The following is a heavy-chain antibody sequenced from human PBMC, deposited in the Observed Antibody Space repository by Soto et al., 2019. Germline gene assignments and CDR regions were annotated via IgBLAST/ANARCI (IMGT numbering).Heavy chain of an antibody. CDR3: ARRSSGWYFDY. D-gene: IGHD6-19*01. CDR2: SSGSGDST. J-gene: IGHJ4*02. V-gene: IGHV3-23*01. CDR1: GFSFSSYA. Sequence: EVQLLESGGGLVQPGGSLRLSCAASGFSFSSYAMNWVRQAPGKGLEWVSVSSGSGDSTYYADSVKGRFTISRDNSKNTLYLQMISLRAEDTAVYYCARRSSGWYFDYWGQGTLVIVSS.